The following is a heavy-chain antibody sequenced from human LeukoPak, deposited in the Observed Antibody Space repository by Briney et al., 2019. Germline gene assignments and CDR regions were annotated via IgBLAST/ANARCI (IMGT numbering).Heavy chain of an antibody. V-gene: IGHV3-30*02. Sequence: GGSLRLSCAASGFTFSSYGMHWVRQAPGKGLEWVAFIRYDGSNKYYADSVKGRFTISRDNSKNTLYLKMNSLRAEDTAVYYCAKDEGYSGSYFYFDYWGQGTLVTVSS. J-gene: IGHJ4*02. CDR3: AKDEGYSGSYFYFDY. CDR1: GFTFSSYG. D-gene: IGHD1-26*01. CDR2: IRYDGSNK.